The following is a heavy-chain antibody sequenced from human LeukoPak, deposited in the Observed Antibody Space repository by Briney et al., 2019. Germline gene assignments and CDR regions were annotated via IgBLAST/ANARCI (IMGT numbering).Heavy chain of an antibody. CDR1: GYTFTSYG. CDR2: ISAYNGNT. D-gene: IGHD6-19*01. J-gene: IGHJ6*02. V-gene: IGHV1-18*01. CDR3: AYHSSGWPITGYYGMDV. Sequence: GASVKVSCKASGYTFTSYGISWVRQAPGQGLEWMGWISAYNGNTNYAQKLQGRVTMTTDTSTSTAYMELRSLRSDDTAVYYCAYHSSGWPITGYYGMDVWGQGTTVTVSS.